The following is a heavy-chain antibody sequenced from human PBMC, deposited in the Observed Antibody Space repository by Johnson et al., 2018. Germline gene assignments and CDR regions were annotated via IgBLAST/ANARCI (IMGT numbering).Heavy chain of an antibody. CDR2: MNPNSGYT. D-gene: IGHD3-22*01. J-gene: IGHJ4*02. CDR3: ARRRGYYDNSGDS. CDR1: GYTFTRYD. Sequence: QVQLVESGAEVKKPGASVKVSCKASGYTFTRYDINWVRQATGQGLEWMGWMNPNSGYTGYGQKFQGRVTMTRNTSISTAYMELSSLRSDDTAVYYCARRRGYYDNSGDSWGQGTLVTVSS. V-gene: IGHV1-8*01.